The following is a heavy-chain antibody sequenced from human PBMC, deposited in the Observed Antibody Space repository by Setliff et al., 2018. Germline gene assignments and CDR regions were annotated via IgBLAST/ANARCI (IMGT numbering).Heavy chain of an antibody. CDR3: AKDRLDKSYYYYMDV. J-gene: IGHJ6*03. CDR1: GFTFSSYW. CDR2: IRYDGSNI. V-gene: IGHV3-30*02. D-gene: IGHD3-9*01. Sequence: GGSLRLSCAASGFTFSSYWMHWVRQAPGKGLEWVADIRYDGSNIYYADSVKGRFTISRDNSVNTLYLQMNSLRPEDTAVYFCAKDRLDKSYYYYMDVWGKGTTVTAP.